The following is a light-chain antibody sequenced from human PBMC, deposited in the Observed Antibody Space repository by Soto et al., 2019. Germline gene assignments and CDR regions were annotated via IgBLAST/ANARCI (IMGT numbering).Light chain of an antibody. CDR2: EVT. CDR1: SSDVGNYNY. J-gene: IGLJ2*01. CDR3: SSYTSSNSVV. Sequence: QSALTQPPSASGSPGQSVTISCTGTSSDVGNYNYVSWYQQHPGKAPKLMIYEVTKRPSGVPDRFSGSKSGNTASLTVSGLLAEDEADYYCSSYTSSNSVVFGGGTKLTVL. V-gene: IGLV2-8*01.